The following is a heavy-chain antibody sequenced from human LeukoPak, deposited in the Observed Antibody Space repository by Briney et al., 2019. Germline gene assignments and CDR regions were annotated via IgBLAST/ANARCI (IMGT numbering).Heavy chain of an antibody. J-gene: IGHJ3*02. CDR1: GFTFDDYA. D-gene: IGHD3-3*01. CDR3: ASEGSATIFGVVNNPFDI. V-gene: IGHV3-9*01. Sequence: PGGSLRLSCAASGFTFDDYAMHWVRQAPGKGLEWVSGISWNSGSIGYADSVKGRFTISRDNAKNSLYLQMNSLRAEDTALYYCASEGSATIFGVVNNPFDIWGQGTMVTVSS. CDR2: ISWNSGSI.